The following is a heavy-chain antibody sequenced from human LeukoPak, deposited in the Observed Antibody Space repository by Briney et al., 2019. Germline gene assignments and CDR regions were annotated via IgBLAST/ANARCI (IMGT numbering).Heavy chain of an antibody. J-gene: IGHJ4*02. CDR3: ARWARGYSYGRFDY. CDR2: IYHSGST. Sequence: PSETLSLTCAVSGDSKGSSNWWSWVRHSPGKGLEWIGEIYHSGSTNYNPSLKSRVTISVDTSKNQFSLKLTTVTAADTAVYYCARWARGYSYGRFDYWGQGTLVTVSP. D-gene: IGHD5-18*01. V-gene: IGHV4-4*02. CDR1: GDSKGSSNW.